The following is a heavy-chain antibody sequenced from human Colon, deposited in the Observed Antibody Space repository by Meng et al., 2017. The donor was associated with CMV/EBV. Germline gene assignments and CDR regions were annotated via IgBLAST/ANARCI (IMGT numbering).Heavy chain of an antibody. D-gene: IGHD3-3*01. CDR1: GFTFSIST. CDR3: ADDFWKERGY. V-gene: IGHV3-30*02. CDR2: IQSDGGEK. J-gene: IGHJ4*02. Sequence: GGSLRLSCAASGFTFSISTMHWVRQAPGKGLEWVAFIQSDGGEKYYADSVKGRFTISRDNSKNTLYLQMGSLRTDDTAVYYCADDFWKERGYWGQGTLVTVSS.